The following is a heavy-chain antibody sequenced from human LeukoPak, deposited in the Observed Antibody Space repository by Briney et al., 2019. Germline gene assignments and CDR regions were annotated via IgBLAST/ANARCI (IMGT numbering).Heavy chain of an antibody. D-gene: IGHD5-24*01. CDR1: GGTFSIYA. CDR2: IIPIFGTA. J-gene: IGHJ3*02. V-gene: IGHV1-69*13. CDR3: ARGRIPWPHAFDI. Sequence: SVTVSFTASGGTFSIYAISWVRQAPGQGLEWMGGIIPIFGTANYAQKFQGRVTITADESTSTAYMELSSLRSEDTAVYYCARGRIPWPHAFDIWGQGTMVTVSS.